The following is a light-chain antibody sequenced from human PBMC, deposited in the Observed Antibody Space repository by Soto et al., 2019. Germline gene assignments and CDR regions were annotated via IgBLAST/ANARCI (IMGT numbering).Light chain of an antibody. CDR1: QSIATY. CDR3: QQSYSTPWT. Sequence: DIQMTQSPSSLSASVGDRVTITCRISQSIATYLNWYQQRPGKAPKLLIYTASNLQSGVPSRFSGSGSGTDFTLTISSLQPEDFATYYCQQSYSTPWTFGQGTKVGIK. J-gene: IGKJ1*01. V-gene: IGKV1-39*01. CDR2: TAS.